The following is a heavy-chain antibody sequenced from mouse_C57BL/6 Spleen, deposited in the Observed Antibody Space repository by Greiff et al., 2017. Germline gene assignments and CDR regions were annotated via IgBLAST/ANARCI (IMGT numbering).Heavy chain of an antibody. CDR2: IYPRSGNT. CDR1: GYTFTSYG. Sequence: VQLQQSGAELARPGASVKLSCKASGYTFTSYGISWVKQRTGQGLEWIGEIYPRSGNTYYNEKFKGKATLTADKSSSTAYMELRSLTSEDSAVYFCARSRAYDYDDGYWGQGTTLTVSS. V-gene: IGHV1-81*01. D-gene: IGHD2-4*01. J-gene: IGHJ2*01. CDR3: ARSRAYDYDDGY.